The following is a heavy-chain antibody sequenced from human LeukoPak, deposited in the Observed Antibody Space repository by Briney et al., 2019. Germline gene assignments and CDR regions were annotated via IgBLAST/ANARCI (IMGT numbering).Heavy chain of an antibody. J-gene: IGHJ4*02. Sequence: GGSLRLSCAASGFSVSNYYMSWVRQPPGNSLEWVSVMYTGGGRYYGDSVKGRFTISRDNSKNTVFLQMNSLRVEDTALYYCTRGQSYCGADCYSDWGQGTLVTVSS. CDR1: GFSVSNYY. D-gene: IGHD2-21*02. V-gene: IGHV3-66*01. CDR3: TRGQSYCGADCYSD. CDR2: MYTGGGR.